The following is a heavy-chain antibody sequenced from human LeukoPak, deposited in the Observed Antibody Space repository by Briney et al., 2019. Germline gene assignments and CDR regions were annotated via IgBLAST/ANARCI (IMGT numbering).Heavy chain of an antibody. CDR3: ARDRDEGFDL. V-gene: IGHV4-59*12. Sequence: SETLSLTCSVSGGSLDPYYWSWIRQPPGKGLEWIGYFFYSGSTNYNPSLNSRVIISMDTAKNQISLSLSSVTAADTAVYYCARDRDEGFDLWGRGTLVTVSS. CDR1: GGSLDPYY. J-gene: IGHJ2*01. CDR2: FFYSGST.